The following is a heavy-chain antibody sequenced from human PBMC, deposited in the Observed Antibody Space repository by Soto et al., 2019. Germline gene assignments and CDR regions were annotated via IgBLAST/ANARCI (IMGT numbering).Heavy chain of an antibody. V-gene: IGHV3-74*01. Sequence: EVQLVESGGGLVQPGGSLRLSCAASGFSFSTYWMHWVRQGPGKGLVWVSRIDHDGRSTSYADSVKGRFTISRDNAKNTLPLQMNSLTVEDTGVYYCVRKAGASYMPAEYFQHWGQGTLVTVSS. D-gene: IGHD2-2*01. CDR3: VRKAGASYMPAEYFQH. J-gene: IGHJ1*01. CDR2: IDHDGRST. CDR1: GFSFSTYW.